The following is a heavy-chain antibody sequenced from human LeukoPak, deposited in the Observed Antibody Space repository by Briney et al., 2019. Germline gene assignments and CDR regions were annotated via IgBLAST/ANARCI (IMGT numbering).Heavy chain of an antibody. V-gene: IGHV4-59*01. D-gene: IGHD4-23*01. CDR2: ISYSGYT. CDR1: GVSMSANY. Sequence: SETLSLTCNVSGVSMSANYWTWIRQAPGKGLEWIGFISYSGYTSYNPSLRSRVARSIDTAKNKFSLRLSSRTGADTAMYYCPRGRNDHGGLFFDPWAQGTQVTVSS. J-gene: IGHJ5*02. CDR3: PRGRNDHGGLFFDP.